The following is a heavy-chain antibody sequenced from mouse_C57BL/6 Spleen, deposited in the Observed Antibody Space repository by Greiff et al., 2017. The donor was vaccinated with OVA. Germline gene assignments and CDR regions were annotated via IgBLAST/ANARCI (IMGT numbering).Heavy chain of an antibody. CDR2: IDPANGNT. J-gene: IGHJ2*01. CDR1: GFNIKNTY. CDR3: ATDYYDYLYYFDY. D-gene: IGHD2-4*01. V-gene: IGHV14-3*01. Sequence: EVQLVESVAELVRPGASVKLSCTASGFNIKNTYMHWVKQRPEQGLEWIGRIDPANGNTKYAPKFQGKATITADTSSNTAYLQLSSLTSEDTAIYYCATDYYDYLYYFDYWGQGTTLTVSS.